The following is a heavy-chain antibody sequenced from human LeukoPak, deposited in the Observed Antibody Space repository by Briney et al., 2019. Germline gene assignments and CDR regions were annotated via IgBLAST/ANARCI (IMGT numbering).Heavy chain of an antibody. Sequence: ASVKVSCKTSGYTFIDSYIHWVRQAPGQGLEWMGWISANNGNTNYVQKFQGRVTMTTDTSTSTAYMELRSLRSDDTAVYYCARARSAWSFFDYWGQGTLVTVSS. V-gene: IGHV1-18*04. D-gene: IGHD6-19*01. CDR1: GYTFIDSY. J-gene: IGHJ4*02. CDR2: ISANNGNT. CDR3: ARARSAWSFFDY.